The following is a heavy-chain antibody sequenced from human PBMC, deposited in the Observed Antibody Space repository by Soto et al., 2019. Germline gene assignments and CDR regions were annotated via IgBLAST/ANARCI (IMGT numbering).Heavy chain of an antibody. J-gene: IGHJ4*02. CDR1: GFTFGNYG. Sequence: QVHLVESGGGVVQPGRSLRLSCAASGFTFGNYGMHWVRQAPGKGLEWVAVISYDENNNYYADSVKGRFTISRDNSKNTLYLQMNSLRAEDTAVYYCATRSSSWSRPYDYWGQGTLVTVSS. D-gene: IGHD6-13*01. CDR3: ATRSSSWSRPYDY. CDR2: ISYDENNN. V-gene: IGHV3-30*03.